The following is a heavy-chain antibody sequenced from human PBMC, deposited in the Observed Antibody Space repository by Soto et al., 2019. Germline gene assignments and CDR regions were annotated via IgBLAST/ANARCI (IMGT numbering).Heavy chain of an antibody. CDR3: ARQKLKSSTWYGSLDS. CDR1: GFSFSTHA. Sequence: EVDLLESGGGFVQPGGSLRLSCVASGFSFSTHAMTWVRQAPGKGLEWVSVISAGSGNAYYAESVKGRFTVSRDNSKNTLWLQMDSLRVEDTGLYYCARQKLKSSTWYGSLDSWGQVTLVTVSS. V-gene: IGHV3-23*01. D-gene: IGHD6-13*01. J-gene: IGHJ4*02. CDR2: ISAGSGNA.